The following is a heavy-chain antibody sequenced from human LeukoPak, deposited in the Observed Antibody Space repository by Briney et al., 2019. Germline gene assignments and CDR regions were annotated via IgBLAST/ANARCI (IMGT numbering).Heavy chain of an antibody. J-gene: IGHJ3*02. CDR2: INTDGSNT. CDR3: ARDQSIAAPTTADI. V-gene: IGHV3-74*01. Sequence: LGGSHRLSCATSGFTFSSFWMHWVRQAPGKGLVWVSRINTDGSNTIYADSVKGRFTISRDNAKNTLYLQMNSLRAEDTAVYFCARDQSIAAPTTADIWGQGTMVTVSS. CDR1: GFTFSSFW. D-gene: IGHD1-26*01.